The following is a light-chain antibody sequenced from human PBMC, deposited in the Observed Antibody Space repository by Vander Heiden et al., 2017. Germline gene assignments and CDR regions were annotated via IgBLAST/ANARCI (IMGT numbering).Light chain of an antibody. CDR3: LQHNSYPWT. CDR1: QSISND. J-gene: IGKJ1*01. CDR2: AAS. V-gene: IGKV1-17*01. Sequence: DIQLTQSPSSLSGPVGDRVTITCRASQSISNDLSWYQQKPGKAPKRLIYAASSLQSGVPSRFSGSGSGTEFTLTISSLQPEDFATYYCLQHNSYPWTFGQGTKVEIK.